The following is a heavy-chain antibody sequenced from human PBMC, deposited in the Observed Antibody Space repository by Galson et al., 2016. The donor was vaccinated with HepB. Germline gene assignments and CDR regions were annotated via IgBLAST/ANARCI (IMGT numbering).Heavy chain of an antibody. CDR1: GGSISSYF. J-gene: IGHJ2*01. V-gene: IGHV4-59*01. D-gene: IGHD6-19*01. CDR2: VYNSGST. Sequence: SETLSLTCTVSGGSISSYFWNWIRQPPGKGLEWIGYVYNSGSTNYNPSLKSRVTISVDTSKNQFSLKLSSVTAADTAMYYCARELSSGWVNWNLDLWSRGTLVTVSS. CDR3: ARELSSGWVNWNLDL.